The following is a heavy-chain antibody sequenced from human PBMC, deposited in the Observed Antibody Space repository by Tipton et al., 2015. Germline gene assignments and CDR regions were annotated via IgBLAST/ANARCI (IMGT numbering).Heavy chain of an antibody. CDR3: ARYEVEVDAFDI. V-gene: IGHV4-59*07. J-gene: IGHJ3*02. D-gene: IGHD2-2*01. Sequence: TLSLTCTVSGGSISSNHWSWIRQTPGKGPEWIGYIYYSGSTFYNPSLKSRVTISLDTPKNQFSLKLNSVTAADTAVFYCARYEVEVDAFDIWGQGTMVTVSS. CDR2: IYYSGST. CDR1: GGSISSNH.